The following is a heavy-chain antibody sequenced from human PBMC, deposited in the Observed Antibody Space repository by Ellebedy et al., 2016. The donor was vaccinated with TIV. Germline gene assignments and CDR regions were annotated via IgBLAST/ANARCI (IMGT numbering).Heavy chain of an antibody. J-gene: IGHJ6*02. CDR1: GYTFTGYF. Sequence: ASVKVSCXASGYTFTGYFMHWVRQAPGQGPEWMGWINPNSGVTKFAQKFQGRVTLSTDTSISTGYMELSRLRSDDTAVYYCAKDDWSSGVYYGIDVWGQGTTVTVSS. V-gene: IGHV1-2*02. D-gene: IGHD3-9*01. CDR2: INPNSGVT. CDR3: AKDDWSSGVYYGIDV.